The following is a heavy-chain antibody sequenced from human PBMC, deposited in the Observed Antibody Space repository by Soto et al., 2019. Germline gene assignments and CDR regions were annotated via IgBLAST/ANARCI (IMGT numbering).Heavy chain of an antibody. J-gene: IGHJ4*02. D-gene: IGHD4-17*01. Sequence: GESLKISCKGSGYSFTTYWIGWVRQMPGKGLEWMGIIYPGDSETRYSPSFQGQVTISVDKSITTAYVQWSSLKASDTAMYYCARVDTGAQDFWGQGTLVTVSS. CDR3: ARVDTGAQDF. V-gene: IGHV5-51*01. CDR2: IYPGDSET. CDR1: GYSFTTYW.